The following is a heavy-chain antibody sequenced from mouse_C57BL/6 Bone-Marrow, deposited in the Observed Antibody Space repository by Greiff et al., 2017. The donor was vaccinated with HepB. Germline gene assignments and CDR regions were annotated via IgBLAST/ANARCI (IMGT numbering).Heavy chain of an antibody. V-gene: IGHV1-9*01. Sequence: VQLKESGAELMKPGASVKLSCKATGYTFTGYWIEWVKQRPGHGLEWIGEILPGSGSTNYNEKFKGKATFTADTSSNTAYMQLSSLTTEDSAIYYCARGSYYYGSSFHYYAMDYWGQGTSVTVSS. CDR3: ARGSYYYGSSFHYYAMDY. CDR1: GYTFTGYW. CDR2: ILPGSGST. J-gene: IGHJ4*01. D-gene: IGHD1-1*01.